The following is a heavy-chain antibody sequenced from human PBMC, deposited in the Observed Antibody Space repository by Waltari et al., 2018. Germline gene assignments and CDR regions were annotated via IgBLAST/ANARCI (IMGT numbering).Heavy chain of an antibody. Sequence: QVQLLQTGAEVTKPGASVKVSCKHSGYTFTDYHIPWVRQAPGQGLKWMGWINPKSGGTYYAQTVQGWVTMTRDTSTSTVYMELSSLKSDDTAVYYCARRSCTGECYAPYVYWGQGSLVTVSS. CDR1: GYTFTDYH. J-gene: IGHJ4*02. V-gene: IGHV1-2*04. D-gene: IGHD2-8*02. CDR3: ARRSCTGECYAPYVY. CDR2: INPKSGGT.